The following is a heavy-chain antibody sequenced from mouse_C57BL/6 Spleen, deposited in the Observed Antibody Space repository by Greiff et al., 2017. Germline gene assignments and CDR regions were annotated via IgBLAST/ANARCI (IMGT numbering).Heavy chain of an antibody. Sequence: VQLQQSGAELVKPGASVKMSCKASGYTFTTYPIEWMKQNHGKSLAWIGNFHPYNDDTKYNEKFKGKATLTVEKSSSTVYLELSRLTSDDSAVYYCARGTIYYDYDRAMDYWGQGTSVTVSS. D-gene: IGHD2-4*01. CDR3: ARGTIYYDYDRAMDY. CDR2: FHPYNDDT. J-gene: IGHJ4*01. V-gene: IGHV1-47*01. CDR1: GYTFTTYP.